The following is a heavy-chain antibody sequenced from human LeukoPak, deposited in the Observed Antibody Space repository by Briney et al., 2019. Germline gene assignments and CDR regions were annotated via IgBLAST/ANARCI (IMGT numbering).Heavy chain of an antibody. J-gene: IGHJ3*02. CDR1: GFTFRSYA. Sequence: GGSLRLSCAASGFTFRSYAMSWVRQAPGKGLEWVSAISGSGGSTYYADSVKGRFTISRDNSKNTLYLQMNSLRAEDTAVYYCARLAAPLGAFDIWGQGTMVTVSS. D-gene: IGHD3-9*01. CDR2: ISGSGGST. V-gene: IGHV3-23*01. CDR3: ARLAAPLGAFDI.